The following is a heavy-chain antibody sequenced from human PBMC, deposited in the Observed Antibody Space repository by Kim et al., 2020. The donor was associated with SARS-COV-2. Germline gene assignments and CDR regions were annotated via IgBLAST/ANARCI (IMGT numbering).Heavy chain of an antibody. CDR2: IYYSGST. J-gene: IGHJ4*02. CDR3: ARGPWWSRIDY. V-gene: IGHV4-59*13. Sequence: SETLSLTCTVSGGSISNNYWSWIRQPPGKGLEWIGYIYYSGSTTYNPSLKSRVTISVDTSKNHFSLKLSSVTAADTAVYYCARGPWWSRIDYWGRGTLVTVSS. D-gene: IGHD2-15*01. CDR1: GGSISNNY.